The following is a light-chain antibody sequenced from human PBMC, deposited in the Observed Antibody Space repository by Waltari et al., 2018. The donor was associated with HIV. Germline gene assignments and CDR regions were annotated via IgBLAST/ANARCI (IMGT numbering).Light chain of an antibody. J-gene: IGKJ2*01. CDR1: QSLGYW. V-gene: IGKV1-5*03. CDR2: KAS. CDR3: QQSQSFLYT. Sequence: DIQLTQSPSTLSASVGDGVTITCRASQSLGYWLAWYQVKPGRGPKLLIYKASSLEGGVPSRFSGSGSGTEFTLTISSLQPDDFATYYCQQSQSFLYTFGQGTKLEIK.